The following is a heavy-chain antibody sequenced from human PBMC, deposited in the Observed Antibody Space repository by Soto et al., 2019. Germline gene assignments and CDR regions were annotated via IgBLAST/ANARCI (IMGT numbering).Heavy chain of an antibody. CDR1: GYTFTGYY. V-gene: IGHV1-2*04. CDR3: ARAALASGSYFDY. Sequence: QVQLVQSGAEVKKPGASVKVSCKASGYTFTGYYMHWVRQAPGQGLEWMGWINPNSGGTNYAQKFQGWVTMTRDTSISTAYMELSRLRSDDTAVYYCARAALASGSYFDYWDQGTLVTVSS. D-gene: IGHD1-26*01. CDR2: INPNSGGT. J-gene: IGHJ4*02.